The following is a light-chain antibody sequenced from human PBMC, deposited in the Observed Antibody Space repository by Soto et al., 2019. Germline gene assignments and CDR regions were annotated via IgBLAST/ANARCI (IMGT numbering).Light chain of an antibody. CDR2: DAS. V-gene: IGKV3-11*01. CDR3: QQRSSWPRT. J-gene: IGKJ1*01. CDR1: QSVSSN. Sequence: EIVLTQSPGTLSFSPVGRATLSCIASQSVSSNLAWYQQKPGQAPSLVIYDASNRAAGIPVRSSGRGSGTDFTLTISSLEPEDFAIYYCQQRSSWPRTFGRGTKV.